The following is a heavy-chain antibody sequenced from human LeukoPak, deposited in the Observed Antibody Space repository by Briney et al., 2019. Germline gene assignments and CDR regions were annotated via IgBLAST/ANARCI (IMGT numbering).Heavy chain of an antibody. D-gene: IGHD6-13*01. J-gene: IGHJ5*02. CDR2: IYYSGST. CDR1: GGSISSGGYY. CDR3: ARDVRQTGIAAAGTNWFDP. Sequence: PSQTLSLTCTVSGGSISSGGYYWSWIRQHPGKGLEWIGYIYYSGSTYYNPSLKSRVTISVDTSKNQFSLKLSSVTAADTAVYYCARDVRQTGIAAAGTNWFDPWGQGTLVTVSP. V-gene: IGHV4-31*03.